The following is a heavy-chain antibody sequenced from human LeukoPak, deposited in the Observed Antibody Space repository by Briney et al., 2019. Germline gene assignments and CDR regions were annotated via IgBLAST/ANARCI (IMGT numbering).Heavy chain of an antibody. J-gene: IGHJ3*02. CDR2: IYSGGST. D-gene: IGHD6-25*01. Sequence: PGGSLRLSCAASGFTVSSSYMSWVRQAPGKGLEWVSVIYSGGSTYYADSVKGRFTISRDNSKNTLYLQMNSLRAEDTAVYYCERFGEGYSSGYDAFDIWGQGTMVTVSS. CDR1: GFTVSSSY. V-gene: IGHV3-66*01. CDR3: ERFGEGYSSGYDAFDI.